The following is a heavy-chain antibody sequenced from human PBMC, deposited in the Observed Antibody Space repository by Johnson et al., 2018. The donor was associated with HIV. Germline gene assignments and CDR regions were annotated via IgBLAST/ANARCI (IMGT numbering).Heavy chain of an antibody. CDR1: GFTFSNYA. Sequence: QMQLVESGGGVVQPGKSLRLSCAASGFTFSNYAMHWVRQAPGKGLEWVAGIWYDGTNKYYSDSVKGRFTISRDNSKNTLYLQMNSLIAEDTAVYYCAKLPGGNSGFVDAFDIWGQGTMVTVSS. CDR3: AKLPGGNSGFVDAFDI. V-gene: IGHV3-33*06. J-gene: IGHJ3*02. D-gene: IGHD4-23*01. CDR2: IWYDGTNK.